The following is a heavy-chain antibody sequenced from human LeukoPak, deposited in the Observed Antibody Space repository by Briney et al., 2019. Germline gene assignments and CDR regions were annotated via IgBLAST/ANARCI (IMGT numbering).Heavy chain of an antibody. Sequence: GGSLRLSCAASGFTFSSYAMHWVRQAPGKGLEWVANIKEDGSQKDYVDSVKGRFTISRDNAKNSVYLQMNSLRVEDTAVYYCVSQQVVPHWGQGTRVTVSS. J-gene: IGHJ4*02. CDR1: GFTFSSYA. V-gene: IGHV3-7*01. CDR2: IKEDGSQK. CDR3: VSQQVVPH. D-gene: IGHD6-13*01.